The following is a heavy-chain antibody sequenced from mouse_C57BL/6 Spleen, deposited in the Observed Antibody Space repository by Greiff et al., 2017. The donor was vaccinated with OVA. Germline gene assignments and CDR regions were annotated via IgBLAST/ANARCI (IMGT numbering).Heavy chain of an antibody. V-gene: IGHV1-64*01. D-gene: IGHD1-1*01. CDR1: GYTFTSYW. CDR2: IHPNSGST. Sequence: QVQLQQSGAELVKPGASVKLSCKASGYTFTSYWMHWVKQRPGQGLEWIGMIHPNSGSTNYNEKFKSKATLTVDKSSSTAYMQLSSLTSEDSAVYYCAREAGSSYGDFDYWGQGTTLTVSS. J-gene: IGHJ2*01. CDR3: AREAGSSYGDFDY.